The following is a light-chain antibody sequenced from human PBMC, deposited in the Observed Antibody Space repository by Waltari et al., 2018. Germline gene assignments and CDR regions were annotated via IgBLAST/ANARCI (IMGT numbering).Light chain of an antibody. CDR2: GAS. Sequence: EIVLTQSPVSLSLSPGERATLACRPSQSISRYLAWYQQKPGQAPRLLIYGASNRATGVPPRFSGSGSGTDFSLTISGLEPEDSAVYYCQHHFRLPATFGQGTKVEIK. J-gene: IGKJ1*01. CDR1: QSISRY. CDR3: QHHFRLPAT. V-gene: IGKV3-20*01.